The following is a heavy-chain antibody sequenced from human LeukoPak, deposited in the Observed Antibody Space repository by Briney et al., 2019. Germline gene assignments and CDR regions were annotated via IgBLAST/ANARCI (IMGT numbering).Heavy chain of an antibody. CDR3: ARHGEARQLRYFQH. J-gene: IGHJ1*01. V-gene: IGHV4-30-4*08. D-gene: IGHD6-6*01. CDR1: GGSISSGDYY. CDR2: IYYSGST. Sequence: PSETLSLTCTVSGGSISSGDYYWSWIRQPPGKGLEWIGYIYYSGSTYYNPSLKSRVTISVDTSKNQFSLKLSSVTAADTAVYYCARHGEARQLRYFQHWGQGTLVTVSS.